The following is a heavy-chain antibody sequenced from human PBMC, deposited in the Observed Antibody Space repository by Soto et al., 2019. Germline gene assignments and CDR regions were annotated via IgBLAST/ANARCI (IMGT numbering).Heavy chain of an antibody. J-gene: IGHJ3*02. CDR3: ARDPPDYYDSSGYPRPVFDI. V-gene: IGHV1-69*13. CDR2: IIPIFGTA. CDR1: GGTFSSYA. D-gene: IGHD3-22*01. Sequence: SVKVSCKASGGTFSSYAISWVRQAPGQGLEWMGGIIPIFGTANYAQKFQGRVTITADESTSTAYMELSSLRSEDTAVYYCARDPPDYYDSSGYPRPVFDIWGQGTMVIVSS.